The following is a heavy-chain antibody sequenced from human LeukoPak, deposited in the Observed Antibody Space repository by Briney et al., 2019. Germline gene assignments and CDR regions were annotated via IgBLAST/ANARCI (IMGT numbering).Heavy chain of an antibody. D-gene: IGHD6-19*01. CDR1: GFTFSNFW. V-gene: IGHV3-7*01. CDR2: IKDDGRDK. Sequence: GGSLRLSCAASGFTFSNFWMNWVRQAPGKGLEWVANIKDDGRDKNYVDSMKGRFTISRDNAKKSLYLQMNSLRVEDTGIYYCARGTGWYPDYWGQGILVTVSS. CDR3: ARGTGWYPDY. J-gene: IGHJ4*02.